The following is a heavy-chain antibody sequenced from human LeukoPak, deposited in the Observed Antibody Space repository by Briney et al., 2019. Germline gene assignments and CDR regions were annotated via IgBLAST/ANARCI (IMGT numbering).Heavy chain of an antibody. V-gene: IGHV3-15*01. J-gene: IGHJ4*02. CDR3: ARYFSDSSGQYYFDL. CDR1: GFTFSHTW. CDR2: IQSEADGEKT. D-gene: IGHD3-22*01. Sequence: GGSLRLSCAVSGFTFSHTWMSWVRQAPGKGLEWVGRIQSEADGEKTDYAAPVKGRVAISRDDSRNTLFLQMNSLIPEDTAVYYCARYFSDSSGQYYFDLWGQGTLVTVSS.